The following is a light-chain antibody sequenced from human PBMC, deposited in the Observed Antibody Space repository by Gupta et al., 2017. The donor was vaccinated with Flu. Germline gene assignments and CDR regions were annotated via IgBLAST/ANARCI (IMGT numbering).Light chain of an antibody. CDR3: GQALHNPWVT. Sequence: DIVMTQSPLSLPVTPGEPASISCRSSQSLLHSNGYNYLDWYLQKPGQAPQVLIYLGSNRAAGVTDRFSGSGSGKDLTLKISRGEEEDVGGYYCGQALHNPWVTFGQGTRLDIK. CDR1: QSLLHSNGYNY. CDR2: LGS. V-gene: IGKV2-28*01. J-gene: IGKJ5*01.